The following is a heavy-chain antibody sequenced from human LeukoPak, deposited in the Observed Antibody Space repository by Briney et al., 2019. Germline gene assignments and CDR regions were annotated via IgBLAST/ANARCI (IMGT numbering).Heavy chain of an antibody. CDR1: GFTVSRNY. V-gene: IGHV3-21*01. CDR3: ARGLLDCSGGSCYAGFDY. D-gene: IGHD2-15*01. CDR2: IGSSSSYI. Sequence: PGGSLRLSCAASGFTVSRNYMTWVRQAPGKGLEWASSIGSSSSYIYYADSVKGRFTISRDNAKNSLYLQMNSLRAEDTAVYYCARGLLDCSGGSCYAGFDYWGQGTLVTVSS. J-gene: IGHJ4*02.